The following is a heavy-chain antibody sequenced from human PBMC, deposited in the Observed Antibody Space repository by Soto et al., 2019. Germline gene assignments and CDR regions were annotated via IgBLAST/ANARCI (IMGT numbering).Heavy chain of an antibody. Sequence: GGSRRLSCAASGFIFSSWERSWVRQAPGGGLEWVSYISSSATTIYYADSVKGRFTISRDNSKNTLYLQMNSLRAEDTAVYYCAKSALVGAYYYYGMDVWGQGTTVTVSS. J-gene: IGHJ6*02. V-gene: IGHV3-48*03. CDR1: GFIFSSWE. CDR2: ISSSATTI. D-gene: IGHD1-26*01. CDR3: AKSALVGAYYYYGMDV.